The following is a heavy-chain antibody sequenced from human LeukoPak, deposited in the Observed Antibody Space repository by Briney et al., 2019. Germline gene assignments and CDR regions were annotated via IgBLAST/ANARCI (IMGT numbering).Heavy chain of an antibody. V-gene: IGHV3-11*01. CDR2: IDRSGTTT. CDR3: ARGHYGLDF. CDR1: GFTFSEHY. D-gene: IGHD4-17*01. J-gene: IGHJ4*01. Sequence: GGSLRLSCAASGFTFSEHYLSWIRQAPGKGLEWVSYIDRSGTTTYFADSVKGRFTISRDNARNSLYLQMNSLRADDTAVYCCARGHYGLDFWGHGVLVTVSS.